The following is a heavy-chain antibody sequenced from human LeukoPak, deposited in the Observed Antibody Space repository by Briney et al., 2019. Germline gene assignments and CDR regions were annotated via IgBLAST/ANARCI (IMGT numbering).Heavy chain of an antibody. CDR3: ARVDALSTNWPFEY. V-gene: IGHV1-18*01. CDR2: ISGYSGDT. CDR1: GYSFISYG. Sequence: GASVKVSCKTSGYSFISYGISWVRQAPGQGPEWMGWISGYSGDTNYAQKLQGRVTMTTDTSTSTAYMELRTLRSDDTAVYYCARVDALSTNWPFEYWGQGTLVTVSS. D-gene: IGHD1-1*01. J-gene: IGHJ4*02.